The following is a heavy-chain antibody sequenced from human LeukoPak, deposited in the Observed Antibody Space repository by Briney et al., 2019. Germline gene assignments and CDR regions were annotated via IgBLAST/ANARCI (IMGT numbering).Heavy chain of an antibody. D-gene: IGHD2-2*01. J-gene: IGHJ4*02. CDR1: GFIFSTYS. Sequence: GGSLRLSCAESGFIFSTYSMHWVRQAPGKGLEWVSSISSDGGYIYYADSVKGRFTISRDNAKDSLYLQMNSLRAEDTAVYYCARGNAPLPFDYRGQGTLVTVSS. V-gene: IGHV3-21*01. CDR2: ISSDGGYI. CDR3: ARGNAPLPFDY.